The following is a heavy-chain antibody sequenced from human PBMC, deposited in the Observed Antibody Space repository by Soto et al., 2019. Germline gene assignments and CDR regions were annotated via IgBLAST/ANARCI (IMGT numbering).Heavy chain of an antibody. V-gene: IGHV3-33*01. CDR2: IWYDGSNK. Sequence: LRLSCAASGFTFSSYGMHWVRQAPGKGLEWVAVIWYDGSNKYYADSVKGRFTISRDNSKNTLYLQMNSLRAEDTAVYYCARDCGTSCYAYYYYYMDVWGKGTTVTVS. J-gene: IGHJ6*03. D-gene: IGHD2-2*01. CDR1: GFTFSSYG. CDR3: ARDCGTSCYAYYYYYMDV.